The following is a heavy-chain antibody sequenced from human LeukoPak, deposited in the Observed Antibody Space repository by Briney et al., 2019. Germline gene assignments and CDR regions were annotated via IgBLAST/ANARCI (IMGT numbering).Heavy chain of an antibody. CDR1: GFTVSSNY. Sequence: GGSLRLSCAASGFTVSSNYMSWVRQAPGKGLEWVSLIYSGGSTYYADSVKGRFTISRDNSKNTLYLQMNSLRAEDTAVYYCAKSCPRLLWFGDLPFDYWGQGTLVTVSS. J-gene: IGHJ4*02. CDR2: IYSGGST. V-gene: IGHV3-53*01. CDR3: AKSCPRLLWFGDLPFDY. D-gene: IGHD3-10*01.